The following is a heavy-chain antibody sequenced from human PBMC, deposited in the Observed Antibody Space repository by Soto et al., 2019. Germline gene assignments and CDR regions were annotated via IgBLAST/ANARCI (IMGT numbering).Heavy chain of an antibody. D-gene: IGHD6-19*01. CDR3: AGHVVRYSSGWYYYYYGMDV. CDR2: IDPSDSYT. V-gene: IGHV5-10-1*01. J-gene: IGHJ6*02. Sequence: PGESLKISCKGSGYSFTSYWISWVRQMPGKGLEWMGRIDPSDSYTNYSPSFQGHVTISADKSISTAYLQWSSLKASDTAMYYCAGHVVRYSSGWYYYYYGMDVWGQGTTVTVS. CDR1: GYSFTSYW.